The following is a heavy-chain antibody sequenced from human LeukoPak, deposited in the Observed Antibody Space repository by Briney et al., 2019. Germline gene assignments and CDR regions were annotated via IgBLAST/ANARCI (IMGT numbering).Heavy chain of an antibody. CDR2: IIPIFGTA. Sequence: SVKVSCKASGYTFTSYDINWVRQATGQGLEWMGGIIPIFGTANYAQKFQGRVTITADESTSTAYMELSSLRSEDTAVYYCARTAQRYFDWSFDYWGQGTLVTVSS. V-gene: IGHV1-69*13. D-gene: IGHD3-9*01. J-gene: IGHJ4*02. CDR3: ARTAQRYFDWSFDY. CDR1: GYTFTSYD.